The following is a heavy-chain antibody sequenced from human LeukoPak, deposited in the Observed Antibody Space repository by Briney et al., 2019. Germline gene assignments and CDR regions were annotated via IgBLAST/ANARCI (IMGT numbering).Heavy chain of an antibody. CDR2: ISTSSSYI. CDR1: GFTFSSYA. J-gene: IGHJ4*02. CDR3: ARDRDWNSGFDY. Sequence: PGGSLRLSCAASGFTFSSYAMSWVRQAPRKGLEWVSSISTSSSYIYYADSVKGRFTISRDNARNSLYLQMNSLRAEDTAVYYCARDRDWNSGFDYWGQGTLVTVSS. D-gene: IGHD1-7*01. V-gene: IGHV3-21*01.